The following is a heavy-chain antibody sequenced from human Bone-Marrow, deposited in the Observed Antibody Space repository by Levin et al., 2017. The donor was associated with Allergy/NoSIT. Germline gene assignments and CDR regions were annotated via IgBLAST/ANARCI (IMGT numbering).Heavy chain of an antibody. CDR3: STVRYCSSGVCYVRYYYYYGMDV. J-gene: IGHJ6*02. CDR2: FKGKTDGGTT. V-gene: IGHV3-15*07. D-gene: IGHD2-21*02. CDR1: GFTLNNAW. Sequence: GESLKISCAVSGFTLNNAWINWVRQAPGKGLEWVGRFKGKTDGGTTDYAAPVKGRFTISRDDSKNMLYLQMNSLKTEDTAVYYCSTVRYCSSGVCYVRYYYYYGMDVWGQGTTVTVSS.